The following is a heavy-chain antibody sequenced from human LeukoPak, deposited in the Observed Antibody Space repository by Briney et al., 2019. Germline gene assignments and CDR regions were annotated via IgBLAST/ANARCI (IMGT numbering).Heavy chain of an antibody. Sequence: PSQTLSLTRAVSGSSVSSAYYWGWIRQPPGKGREWIGSIYHSGSTYYNPSLKSRVTISVDTSKNQFSLKLSSVTAADTAAYYCAILRYWSGGSCYRFDYWGQGTLVTESS. D-gene: IGHD2-15*01. CDR3: AILRYWSGGSCYRFDY. CDR1: GSSVSSAYY. CDR2: IYHSGST. J-gene: IGHJ4*02. V-gene: IGHV4-38-2*01.